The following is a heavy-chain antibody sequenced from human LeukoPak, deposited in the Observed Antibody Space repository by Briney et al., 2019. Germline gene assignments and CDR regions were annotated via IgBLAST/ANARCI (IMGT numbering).Heavy chain of an antibody. CDR2: INRGSSTI. D-gene: IGHD5-18*01. CDR1: GFTFNSYS. CDR3: SRLRGYSYGYADY. J-gene: IGHJ4*02. V-gene: IGHV3-48*04. Sequence: GGSLRLSCAASGFTFNSYSMNWVRQAPGKGLEWVSYINRGSSTIFYADSVKGRFTISRDNAKNSLYLQMNSLRAEDTAVYYCSRLRGYSYGYADYWGQGTLVTVSS.